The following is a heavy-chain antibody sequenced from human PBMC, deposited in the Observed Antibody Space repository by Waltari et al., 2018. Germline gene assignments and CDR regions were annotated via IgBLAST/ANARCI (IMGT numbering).Heavy chain of an antibody. Sequence: EVQLLESGGGLVQPGWSLRLSCAASGFTFSSYAMSWVRQAPGKGLEWVSVIYSGGSTYYADSVKGRFTISRDNSKNTLYLQMNSLRAEDTAVYYCGTGRLIAALDYWGQGTLVTVSS. CDR3: GTGRLIAALDY. V-gene: IGHV3-23*03. D-gene: IGHD6-13*01. CDR1: GFTFSSYA. J-gene: IGHJ4*02. CDR2: IYSGGST.